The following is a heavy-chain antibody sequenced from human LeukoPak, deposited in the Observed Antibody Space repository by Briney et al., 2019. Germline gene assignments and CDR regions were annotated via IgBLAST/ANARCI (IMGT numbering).Heavy chain of an antibody. D-gene: IGHD4-17*01. CDR1: GDTFDRFP. V-gene: IGHV1-69*04. J-gene: IGHJ4*02. CDR2: IIPLFDMT. CDR3: ATGPHDHGDFVHL. Sequence: SVKVSCKASGDTFDRFPITWVRLAPGQGLEWMGRIIPLFDMTYYAPKFQGRITMTAVISTTTAYMEVSSLQFADTAVYYCATGPHDHGDFVHLWGQGTLVTVSS.